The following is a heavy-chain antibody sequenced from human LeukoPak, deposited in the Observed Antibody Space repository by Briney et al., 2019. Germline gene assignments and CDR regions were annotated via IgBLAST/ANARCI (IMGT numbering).Heavy chain of an antibody. J-gene: IGHJ4*02. CDR2: IRYDGSNK. V-gene: IGHV3-30*02. D-gene: IGHD3-22*01. CDR3: AKDVSRIVVALYYFDY. CDR1: GFTFSSYG. Sequence: GGSLRLSCAASGFTFSSYGMHWVRQAPGKGLEWVAFIRYDGSNKYYADSVKGRFTISRDNSKNTLYLQMNSLRAEDTAVYYCAKDVSRIVVALYYFDYWGQGTLVTVSS.